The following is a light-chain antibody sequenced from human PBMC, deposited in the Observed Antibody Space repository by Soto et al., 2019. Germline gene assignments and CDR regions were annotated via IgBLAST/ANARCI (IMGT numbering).Light chain of an antibody. Sequence: DIQMTQSPSSLSASVADRVTITCQASQDITNYLNCYQQKPGKAPNLLIYNASSLDTGVPSRFSGSGSRTDFTFTIICLQPEDFATYYCQQSYSTPPTFGQGTKLEIK. V-gene: IGKV1-33*01. CDR3: QQSYSTPPT. J-gene: IGKJ2*01. CDR1: QDITNY. CDR2: NAS.